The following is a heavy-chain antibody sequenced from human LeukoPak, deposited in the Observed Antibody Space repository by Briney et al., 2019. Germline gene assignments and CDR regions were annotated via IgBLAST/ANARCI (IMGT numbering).Heavy chain of an antibody. CDR3: ARDLSGGDWRRYYFDY. D-gene: IGHD2-21*02. CDR2: FDPEDGET. V-gene: IGHV1-24*01. Sequence: GASVKVSCKVSGYTLTELSMHWVRQAPGKGLEWMGGFDPEDGETIYAQKFQGRVTMTRDTSISTAYMELSRLRSDDTAVYYCARDLSGGDWRRYYFDYWGQGTLVTVSS. J-gene: IGHJ4*02. CDR1: GYTLTELS.